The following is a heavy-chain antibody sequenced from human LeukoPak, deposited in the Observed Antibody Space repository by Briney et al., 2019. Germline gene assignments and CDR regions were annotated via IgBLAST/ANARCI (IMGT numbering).Heavy chain of an antibody. CDR3: ASPKAAGLWFGELF. CDR1: GFTFSSYG. CDR2: ISYDGSNK. V-gene: IGHV3-30*03. Sequence: GGSLRLSCAASGFTFSSYGMHWVRQAPGKGLEWVAVISYDGSNKYYADSVKGRFTISRDNSKDTLYLQTNSLRAEDTAVYYCASPKAAGLWFGELFWGQGTLVTVSS. D-gene: IGHD3-10*01. J-gene: IGHJ4*02.